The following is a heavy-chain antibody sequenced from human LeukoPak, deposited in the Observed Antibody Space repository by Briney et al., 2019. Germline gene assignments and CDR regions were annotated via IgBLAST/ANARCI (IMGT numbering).Heavy chain of an antibody. V-gene: IGHV3-53*01. D-gene: IGHD3-10*01. CDR3: AKVHYYGSGSVTLFDY. Sequence: PGGSLRLSCKASGFTFISYWMHWVRQAPGKGLEWVSVIYPTSTTYYADSVKGRFTISRDNSKNTLSLQMNSLRADDTAVYYCAKVHYYGSGSVTLFDYWGQGTLVTVSS. J-gene: IGHJ4*02. CDR2: IYPTSTT. CDR1: GFTFISYW.